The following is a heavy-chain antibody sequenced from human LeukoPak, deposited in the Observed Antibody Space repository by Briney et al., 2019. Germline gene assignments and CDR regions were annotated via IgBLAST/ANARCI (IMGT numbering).Heavy chain of an antibody. CDR3: ATEGLSSSWYLGWIDP. CDR1: GGSISSYY. J-gene: IGHJ5*02. CDR2: IYTSGST. V-gene: IGHV4-4*07. D-gene: IGHD6-13*01. Sequence: SETLSLTCTVSGGSISSYYCSWIRQPAGKGLEWIGRIYTSGSTNYNPSLKSRVTISVDKSKNQFSLKLSSVTAADTAVYYCATEGLSSSWYLGWIDPWGQGTLVTVSS.